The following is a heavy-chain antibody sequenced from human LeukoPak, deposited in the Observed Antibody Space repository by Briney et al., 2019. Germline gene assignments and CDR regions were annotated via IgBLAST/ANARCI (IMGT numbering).Heavy chain of an antibody. CDR3: AKMGPDYYDSSGYYPDHIRGAFDI. J-gene: IGHJ3*02. Sequence: GGSLRLSCAASGFTLSSYAMSWVRQAPGKGLEWVSAISGSGGSTYYADSVKGRFTISRDNSKNTLYLQMNSLRAEDTAVYYCAKMGPDYYDSSGYYPDHIRGAFDIWGQGTMVTVSS. D-gene: IGHD3-22*01. V-gene: IGHV3-23*01. CDR1: GFTLSSYA. CDR2: ISGSGGST.